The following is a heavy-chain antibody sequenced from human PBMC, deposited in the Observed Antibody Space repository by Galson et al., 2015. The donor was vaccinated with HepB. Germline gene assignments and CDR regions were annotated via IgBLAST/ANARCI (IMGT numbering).Heavy chain of an antibody. CDR2: IYYSGST. CDR1: GGSISSYY. CDR3: ARLGDSSGWYGGYYYYGMDV. V-gene: IGHV4-59*08. Sequence: SETLSLTCTVSGGSISSYYWSWIRQPPGKGLEWIGYIYYSGSTNYNPSLKSRVTISVDTSKNQFSLKLSSVTAADTAVYYCARLGDSSGWYGGYYYYGMDVWGQGTTVTVSS. D-gene: IGHD6-19*01. J-gene: IGHJ6*02.